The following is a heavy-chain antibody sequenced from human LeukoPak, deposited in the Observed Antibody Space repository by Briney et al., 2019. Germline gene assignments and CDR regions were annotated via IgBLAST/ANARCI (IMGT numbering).Heavy chain of an antibody. Sequence: PGGSLRLSCAASGFTFSSYSMNWVRQAPGKGLEWVSYISSSSSTIYYADSVKGRFTISRDNAKNSLYLQMNSLRDEDTAVYYCARDQIYTYGTTAPLDFWGQGTLVTVSS. D-gene: IGHD5-18*01. CDR1: GFTFSSYS. CDR3: ARDQIYTYGTTAPLDF. J-gene: IGHJ4*02. V-gene: IGHV3-48*02. CDR2: ISSSSSTI.